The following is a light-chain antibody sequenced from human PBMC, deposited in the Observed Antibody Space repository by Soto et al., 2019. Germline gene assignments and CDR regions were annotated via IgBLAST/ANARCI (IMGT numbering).Light chain of an antibody. CDR3: QQYGYSFRA. V-gene: IGKV3-20*01. CDR2: GAS. Sequence: EILLTQSPGTLSLSPGERATLSCRDSLSLSSSYLSWYQLKPGQAPRLLIYGASSRATGIPDRFSGSGSGTDFTLTISRLEPEDFAVYYCQQYGYSFRAFGQGTKVEL. J-gene: IGKJ1*01. CDR1: LSLSSSY.